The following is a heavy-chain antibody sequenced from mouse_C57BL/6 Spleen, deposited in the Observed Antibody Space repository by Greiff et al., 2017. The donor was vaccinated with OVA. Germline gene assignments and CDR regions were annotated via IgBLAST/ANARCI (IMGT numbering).Heavy chain of an antibody. V-gene: IGHV1-72*01. D-gene: IGHD1-2*01. CDR3: ARSDDGIYDGHYFDY. Sequence: QVQLQQPGAELVKPGASVKLSCKASGYTFTSYWMHWVKQRPGRGLEWIGRIDPNSGGTKYNEKFKNKATLTVDKPSSTAYMQLSSLTSEDSAVYYCARSDDGIYDGHYFDYWGQGTTLTVSS. J-gene: IGHJ2*01. CDR1: GYTFTSYW. CDR2: IDPNSGGT.